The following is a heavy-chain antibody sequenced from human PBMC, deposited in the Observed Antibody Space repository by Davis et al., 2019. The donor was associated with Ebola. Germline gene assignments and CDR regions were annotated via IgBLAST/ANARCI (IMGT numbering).Heavy chain of an antibody. V-gene: IGHV3-53*01. CDR1: GFTVSSNY. D-gene: IGHD6-13*01. CDR3: ASQYSSSSEFDY. CDR2: IYSGGST. J-gene: IGHJ4*02. Sequence: GESLKISCAASGFTVSSNYMSWVRQAPGKGLEWVSVIYSGGSTYYADSVKGRFTISIDNSKNTLYLQMNSLRAEDTAVYYCASQYSSSSEFDYWGQGTLVTVSS.